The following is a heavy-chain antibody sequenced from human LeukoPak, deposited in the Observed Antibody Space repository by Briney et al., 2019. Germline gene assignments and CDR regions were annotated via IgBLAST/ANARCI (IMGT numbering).Heavy chain of an antibody. CDR1: GFTFSSYN. J-gene: IGHJ4*02. V-gene: IGHV3-48*02. D-gene: IGHD4-17*01. CDR2: ISTSSRNI. CDR3: ARSGDYGDYTAY. Sequence: GGSLRLSCAASGFTFSSYNMNWVRQAPGKGLEWVSYISTSSRNIQYADSVKGRFTISRDNATNSVYLQMNSLRDEDTAVYYCARSGDYGDYTAYWGQGTLVTVSS.